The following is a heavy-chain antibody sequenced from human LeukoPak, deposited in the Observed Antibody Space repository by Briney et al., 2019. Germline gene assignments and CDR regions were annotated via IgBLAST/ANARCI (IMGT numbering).Heavy chain of an antibody. CDR1: GVTFRTYA. D-gene: IGHD6-13*01. V-gene: IGHV3-23*01. CDR3: AIAAAGDDDAFDI. J-gene: IGHJ3*02. Sequence: GGSLRLSCAPSGVTFRTYAMSCVPQAPGKGLECVSDISDMVDGTYYAESVKGRFTISRDNAKNSLYLQMNSLRAEDTAVYYCAIAAAGDDDAFDIWGQGTMVTVSS. CDR2: ISDMVDGT.